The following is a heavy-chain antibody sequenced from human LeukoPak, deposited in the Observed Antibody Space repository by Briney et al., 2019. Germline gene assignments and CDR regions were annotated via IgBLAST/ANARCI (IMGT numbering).Heavy chain of an antibody. CDR3: ATEGKIVRGVYTDY. V-gene: IGHV1-24*01. CDR1: GYTLTELS. Sequence: ASVKVSCKVSGYTLTELSMHWVRRAPGKGLEWTGRFDPEDGDTIYAQKFQGRVTMTADTSRDTVYMGLSSLRSEDTAVYYCATEGKIVRGVYTDYWGQGTLVTVSS. D-gene: IGHD3-10*02. J-gene: IGHJ4*02. CDR2: FDPEDGDT.